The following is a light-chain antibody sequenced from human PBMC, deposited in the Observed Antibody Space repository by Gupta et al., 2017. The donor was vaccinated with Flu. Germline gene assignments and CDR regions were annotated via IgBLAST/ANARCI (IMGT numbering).Light chain of an antibody. CDR3: CSYAGSYTWV. V-gene: IGLV2-11*01. J-gene: IGLJ3*02. CDR2: DVS. Sequence: QSALTQPRSVSGSPGQSVTISCTGTSSDVGGYNYVSWYQQHPGKAPKFMIYDVSKRPSGVPDRFSGSKSGNTASRTISGLQAEDEADYYCCSYAGSYTWVFGGGTQLTVL. CDR1: SSDVGGYNY.